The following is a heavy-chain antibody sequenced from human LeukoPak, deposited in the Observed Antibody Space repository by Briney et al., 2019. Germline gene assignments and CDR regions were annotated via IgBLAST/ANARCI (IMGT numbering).Heavy chain of an antibody. CDR3: AKDAHYDFWSGYIFDY. D-gene: IGHD3-3*01. V-gene: IGHV3-30*18. CDR2: XSYDGSNK. J-gene: IGHJ4*02. Sequence: XSYDGSNKYYADSVKGRFTISRDNSKNTLYLQMNSLRAEDTAVYYCAKDAHYDFWSGYIFDYWGQGTLVTVSS.